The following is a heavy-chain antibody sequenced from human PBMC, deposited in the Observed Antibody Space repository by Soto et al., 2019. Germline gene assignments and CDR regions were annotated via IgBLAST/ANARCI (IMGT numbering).Heavy chain of an antibody. D-gene: IGHD5-18*01. CDR2: IIPIFGTA. J-gene: IGHJ6*02. CDR1: GGTFSSDA. CDR3: IAVDTAMVKGHYYYYGMDV. Sequence: AASVKVSCKASGGTFSSDAISWVRQAPGQGLEWMGGIIPIFGTANYAQKFQGRVTITADESTSTAYMELSSLRSEDTAVYYGIAVDTAMVKGHYYYYGMDVWGQGTTVTVSS. V-gene: IGHV1-69*13.